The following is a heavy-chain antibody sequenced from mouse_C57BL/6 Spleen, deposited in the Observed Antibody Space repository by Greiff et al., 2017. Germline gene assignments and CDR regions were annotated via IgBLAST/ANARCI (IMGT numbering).Heavy chain of an antibody. D-gene: IGHD1-1*01. J-gene: IGHJ1*03. CDR1: GYTFTDYE. Sequence: VQLQQSGAELVRPGASVTLSCKASGYTFTDYEMHWVKQTPVHGLEWIGAIDPETGGTAYNQKFKGKATLTVDTSSSTAYMQLSSLTSEDSAVYYCARRNYGSSLGYFDVWGTGTTVTVSS. V-gene: IGHV1-15*01. CDR3: ARRNYGSSLGYFDV. CDR2: IDPETGGT.